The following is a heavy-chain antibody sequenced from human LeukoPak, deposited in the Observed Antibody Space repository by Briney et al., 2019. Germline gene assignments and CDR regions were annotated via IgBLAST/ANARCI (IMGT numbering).Heavy chain of an antibody. CDR3: ASYVWGSYRYTLTDAFDI. V-gene: IGHV3-48*01. D-gene: IGHD3-16*02. Sequence: GGSLRLSCAASGLTISIYSMKGLRQAPGKGRQGVSHMRSSSSTIYYADSVKGRFTISRDNDKNSLYLQMNSLRAEDTAVYYCASYVWGSYRYTLTDAFDIWGQGTMVTVSS. J-gene: IGHJ3*02. CDR1: GLTISIYS. CDR2: MRSSSSTI.